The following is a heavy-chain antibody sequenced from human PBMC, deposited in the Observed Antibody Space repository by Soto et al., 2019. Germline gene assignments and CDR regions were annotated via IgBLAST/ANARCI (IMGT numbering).Heavy chain of an antibody. CDR2: IYYSGST. Sequence: PSETLSLTCTVSGGSISSGGYYWSWIRQHPGKGLEWIGYIYYSGSTYYNPSLKSRVTISVDTSKNQFSLKLSSVTAADTAVYYCARKDYGGNLDYWGQGTQVTVSS. V-gene: IGHV4-31*03. CDR1: GGSISSGGYY. D-gene: IGHD4-17*01. CDR3: ARKDYGGNLDY. J-gene: IGHJ4*02.